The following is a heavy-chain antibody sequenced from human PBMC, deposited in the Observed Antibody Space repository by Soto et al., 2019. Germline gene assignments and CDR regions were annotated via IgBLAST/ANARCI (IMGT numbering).Heavy chain of an antibody. Sequence: GGSLRLSCQASGFTFTKYAMTWVRQAPGKGLEWVAVISYDGSNIHYADSVKGRFTISRDNSKNTLYLQMDSLRGEDTAVYYCARDGVGATAYFGYFDYWGQGALVTVSS. CDR1: GFTFTKYA. J-gene: IGHJ4*02. V-gene: IGHV3-33*08. CDR2: ISYDGSNI. CDR3: ARDGVGATAYFGYFDY. D-gene: IGHD1-26*01.